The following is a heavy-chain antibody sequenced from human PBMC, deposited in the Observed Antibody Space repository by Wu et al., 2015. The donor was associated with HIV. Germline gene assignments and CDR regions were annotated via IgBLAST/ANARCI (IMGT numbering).Heavy chain of an antibody. CDR2: ISAHNGNR. D-gene: IGHD3-10*01. CDR1: GGSFSTFA. CDR3: ARDTRVDYQLLNADKRPPNWFDP. Sequence: QVHLTQTGAEVARPGSSVKISCKLSGGSFSTFAVHWVRQAPGQGLEWMGRISAHNGNRNYAHKVQDRITMTTDTSTSTAYMELRSLRSDDTAVYYCARDTRVDYQLLNADKRPPNWFDPWGQGNSGHRLF. J-gene: IGHJ5*02. V-gene: IGHV1-18*01.